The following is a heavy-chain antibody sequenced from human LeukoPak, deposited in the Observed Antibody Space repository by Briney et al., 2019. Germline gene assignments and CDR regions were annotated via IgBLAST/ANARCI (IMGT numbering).Heavy chain of an antibody. CDR1: GGTFSSYA. D-gene: IGHD3-22*01. CDR3: ARVGSGYYYPSYFDY. V-gene: IGHV1-69*06. CDR2: IIPIFGTA. J-gene: IGHJ4*02. Sequence: SVKVPCKASGGTFSSYAISWVRQAPGQGLEWMGGIIPIFGTANYAQKFQGRVTITADKSTSTAYMELSSLRSEDTAVYYCARVGSGYYYPSYFDYWGQGTLVTVSS.